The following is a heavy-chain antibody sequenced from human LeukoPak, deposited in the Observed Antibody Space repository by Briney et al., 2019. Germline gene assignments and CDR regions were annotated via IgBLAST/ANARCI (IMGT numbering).Heavy chain of an antibody. D-gene: IGHD5-24*01. CDR2: ISSSSAYI. CDR3: AKKMDDAFDI. Sequence: KSGGSLRLSCAASGFTFSSYSMNWVRQAPGKGLEWVSFISSSSAYISYTDSVKGRFTISRDNAKNSLYLQMNNLRAEDMSVYYCAKKMDDAFDIWGQGTMVTVSS. CDR1: GFTFSSYS. V-gene: IGHV3-21*01. J-gene: IGHJ3*02.